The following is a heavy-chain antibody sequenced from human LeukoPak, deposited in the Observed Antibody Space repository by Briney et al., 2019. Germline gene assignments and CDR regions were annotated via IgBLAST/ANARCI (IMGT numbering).Heavy chain of an antibody. CDR1: GFAFSDYH. CDR3: ARVGMTTVTY. V-gene: IGHV3-11*06. J-gene: IGHJ4*02. Sequence: GGSLRLSCAASGFAFSDYHMSWIRQAPGKGLEWVSYISSSSDYTNYADSVRGRFTISRDNAKKSMYLQMNSLRAEDTALYYCARVGMTTVTYWGQGTLVTVSS. D-gene: IGHD4-17*01. CDR2: ISSSSDYT.